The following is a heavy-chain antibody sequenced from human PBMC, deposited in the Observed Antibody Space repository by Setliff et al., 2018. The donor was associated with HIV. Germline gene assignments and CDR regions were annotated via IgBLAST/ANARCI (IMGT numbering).Heavy chain of an antibody. D-gene: IGHD7-27*01. V-gene: IGHV3-15*01. J-gene: IGHJ3*02. CDR1: GFTFSSYW. CDR2: IKSRVDGETT. Sequence: GGSLRLSCVASGFTFSSYWMHWVRQAPGKGLVWVGRIKSRVDGETTAYAAPLKGRFTISRDDSKNTLYLQMDSLSTEDTAVYYCILLGMHGAFDIWGQGTMVTVSS. CDR3: ILLGMHGAFDI.